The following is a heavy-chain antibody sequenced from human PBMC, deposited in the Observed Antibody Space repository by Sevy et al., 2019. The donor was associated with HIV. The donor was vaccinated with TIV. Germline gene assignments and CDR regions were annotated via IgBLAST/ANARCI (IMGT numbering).Heavy chain of an antibody. CDR3: AGQNAWGRGYS. CDR1: GGSITSLY. J-gene: IGHJ4*02. V-gene: IGHV4-59*11. Sequence: SETLSLTCTVSGGSITSLYWNWIRQPPGKGLEWIANIYYNGHINYNPSLKSRVTLSLDTSKNQFSLSLSSVTAADTAMYYCAGQNAWGRGYSWGQGILLTVSS. D-gene: IGHD1-26*01. CDR2: IYYNGHI.